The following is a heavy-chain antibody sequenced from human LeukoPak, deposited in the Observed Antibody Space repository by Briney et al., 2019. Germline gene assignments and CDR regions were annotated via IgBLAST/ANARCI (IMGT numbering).Heavy chain of an antibody. J-gene: IGHJ4*02. Sequence: SQTLSLTCAISGDSVSSNSAAWNWIRQSPSRGLEWLGRTYYRSKWYNDYAVSVKSRITINPDTSKNQFSLQLNSVTPEDTAVYYCARGTLYYYDSSPPGGYFDYWGQGTLVTVSS. D-gene: IGHD3-22*01. V-gene: IGHV6-1*01. CDR1: GDSVSSNSAA. CDR3: ARGTLYYYDSSPPGGYFDY. CDR2: TYYRSKWYN.